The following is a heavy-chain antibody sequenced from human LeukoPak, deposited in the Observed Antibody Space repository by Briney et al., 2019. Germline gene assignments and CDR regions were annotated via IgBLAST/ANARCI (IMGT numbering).Heavy chain of an antibody. J-gene: IGHJ5*02. Sequence: TSETLSLTCTVSGGSISSHYWSWIRQPPGKGLEWIGYIYYSGSTNYNPSLESRVTISVDTSKNQFSLKLSSVTAADTAVYYCARGGSYWFDPWGQGTLVTVSS. CDR3: ARGGSYWFDP. CDR2: IYYSGST. D-gene: IGHD1-26*01. CDR1: GGSISSHY. V-gene: IGHV4-59*08.